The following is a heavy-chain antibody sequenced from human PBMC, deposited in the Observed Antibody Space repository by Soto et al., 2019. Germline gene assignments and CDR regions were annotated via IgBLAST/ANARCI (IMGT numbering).Heavy chain of an antibody. V-gene: IGHV3-30-3*01. CDR3: ARVLGTYSRVGTFDY. J-gene: IGHJ4*02. CDR2: ISYDGSNR. CDR1: GFTFSRYA. Sequence: QVQLVESGGGVVQPGRSLRLSCAASGFTFSRYAGHWVRQAPGKGLEWVAVISYDGSNRYYADSVKGRFTISRDNSKNTLYLQMNSLRAEDTAVYYCARVLGTYSRVGTFDYWGQGTLVTVSS. D-gene: IGHD1-26*01.